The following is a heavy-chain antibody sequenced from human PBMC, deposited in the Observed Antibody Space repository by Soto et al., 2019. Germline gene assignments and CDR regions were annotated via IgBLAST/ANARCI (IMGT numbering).Heavy chain of an antibody. D-gene: IGHD5-12*01. Sequence: EVQLLESGGGLVQPGGSLRLSCAASGFTFDNYAMSWVRQAPGKGLEWVSGIGGSGATTYYAHSVKGRFTISRDNSKNTLYLQMNSLRAEDTAVYYCAKDRLSSPCTWFASWCQGTLVTVSS. CDR1: GFTFDNYA. CDR3: AKDRLSSPCTWFAS. CDR2: IGGSGATT. V-gene: IGHV3-23*01. J-gene: IGHJ5*01.